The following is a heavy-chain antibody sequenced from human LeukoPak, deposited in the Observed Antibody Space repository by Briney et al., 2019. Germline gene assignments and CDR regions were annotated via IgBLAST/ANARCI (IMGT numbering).Heavy chain of an antibody. D-gene: IGHD2-15*01. Sequence: PGGSLRLSCAASGFTFSNYGMSWVRQAPGRGLEWVSAVSSSSGGTYYADSVKGRFTISRDNSKNTLYLQMNSLRAEDTAVYYCAKDRVVVAATLPDAFDIWGQGTVVTVSS. J-gene: IGHJ3*02. CDR3: AKDRVVVAATLPDAFDI. CDR2: VSSSSGGT. CDR1: GFTFSNYG. V-gene: IGHV3-23*01.